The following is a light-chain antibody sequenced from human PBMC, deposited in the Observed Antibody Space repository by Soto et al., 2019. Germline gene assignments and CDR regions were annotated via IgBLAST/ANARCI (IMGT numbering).Light chain of an antibody. J-gene: IGLJ3*02. V-gene: IGLV1-40*01. CDR2: NNN. CDR3: AAWDGSLNGVV. Sequence: QSVLTQPPSVSGAPGQRVTISCTGSSSNIGAGYDVHWYQQLPGTAPKLLLFNNNQRPSGVPDRFSGSKSGTSASLAISGLQSEDEADYYCAAWDGSLNGVVFGGGTKLTVL. CDR1: SSNIGAGYD.